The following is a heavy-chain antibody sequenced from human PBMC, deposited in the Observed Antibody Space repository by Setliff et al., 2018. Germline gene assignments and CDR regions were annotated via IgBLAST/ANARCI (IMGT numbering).Heavy chain of an antibody. V-gene: IGHV1-18*01. D-gene: IGHD4-17*01. CDR3: ERARGAYGYYFDY. Sequence: GASVKVSCKASGGTFSSYGISWVRQAPGQGLEWMGWISAYNGNTNYAQKLQGRVTMTTDTSTSTAYMELRSLRSDDTAVYHCERARGAYGYYFDYWGQGALVTVSS. J-gene: IGHJ4*02. CDR1: GGTFSSYG. CDR2: ISAYNGNT.